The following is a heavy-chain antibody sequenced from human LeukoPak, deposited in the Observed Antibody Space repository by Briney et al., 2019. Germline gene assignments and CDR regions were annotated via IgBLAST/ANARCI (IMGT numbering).Heavy chain of an antibody. V-gene: IGHV3-9*01. CDR1: GFTFDDYA. CDR3: AKVMGDGSSCRFDY. Sequence: PGGSLRLSCAASGFTFDDYAMHWVRQAPGKGLEWVSGISWNSGSIGYADSVKGRFTISRDNAKNSLYLQMNSLRAEDTALYYCAKVMGDGSSCRFDYWGQGTLVTVSS. D-gene: IGHD6-13*01. J-gene: IGHJ4*02. CDR2: ISWNSGSI.